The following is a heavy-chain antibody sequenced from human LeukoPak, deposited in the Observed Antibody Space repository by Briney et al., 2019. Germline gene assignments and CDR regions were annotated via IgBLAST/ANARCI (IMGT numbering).Heavy chain of an antibody. CDR2: IDAGNGNT. CDR3: ARGSTMTHYGMDV. Sequence: GASVKVSCKASGYTFTNYAMHWVRKAPGQGLEWMGWIDAGNGNTEYSQKFQGRVTITRDTSASTAYMELSSLRSEDTAVYYCARGSTMTHYGMDVWGQGTTVTVSS. D-gene: IGHD3-22*01. J-gene: IGHJ6*02. V-gene: IGHV1-3*01. CDR1: GYTFTNYA.